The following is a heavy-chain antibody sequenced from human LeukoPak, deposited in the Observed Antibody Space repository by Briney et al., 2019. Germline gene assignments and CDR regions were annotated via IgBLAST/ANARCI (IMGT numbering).Heavy chain of an antibody. CDR2: IYYTGST. J-gene: IGHJ4*02. V-gene: IGHV4-39*01. CDR1: GASISGGTYY. CDR3: ARRGGSGRAFDY. Sequence: LSETLSLTCSVSGASISGGTYYWGWIRQPPGKGLEWIGSIYYTGSTDDNPSLKSRVTISVDTSKNQFSLKLSSVTAADTAVYYCARRGGSGRAFDYWGQGTLVTVSS. D-gene: IGHD1-26*01.